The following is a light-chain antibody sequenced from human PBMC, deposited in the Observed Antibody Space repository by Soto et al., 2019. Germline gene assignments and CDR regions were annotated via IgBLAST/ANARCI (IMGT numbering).Light chain of an antibody. J-gene: IGLJ2*01. CDR3: AAWDDSLSGPRLI. CDR2: RNN. V-gene: IGLV1-47*01. CDR1: SSNIGSNH. Sequence: QSVLTQPPSASGTPGQRVTISCSGSSSNIGSNHVYWYQQMPGTAPKLLIYRNNQRPSGVTDRFSGSQSGTSATLAISGLRSEDEAEYYCAAWDDSLSGPRLIFGGGTKLTVL.